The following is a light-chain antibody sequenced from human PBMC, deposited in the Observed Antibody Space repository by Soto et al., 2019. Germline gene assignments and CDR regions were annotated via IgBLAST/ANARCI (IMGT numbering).Light chain of an antibody. Sequence: EIVLTQSPGTLSLSPGERVTLSCRASQSIDNNHLAWYQQRPGQAPRLLIHGTSNRATGIPDRFRGSGSGTDFTLTFSRLEPEDVAVYYCEYYGSSITFGGGTKVDIK. CDR1: QSIDNNH. CDR2: GTS. V-gene: IGKV3-20*01. CDR3: EYYGSSIT. J-gene: IGKJ4*01.